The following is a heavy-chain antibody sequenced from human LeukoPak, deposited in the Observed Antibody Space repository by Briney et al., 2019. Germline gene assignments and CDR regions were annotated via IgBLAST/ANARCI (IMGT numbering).Heavy chain of an antibody. CDR2: IYYSGST. V-gene: IGHV4-39*07. Sequence: PSETLSLTCTVSGGSISSSSYYWGWIRQPPGKGLEWIGSIYYSGSTYYNPSLKSRVTISVDTSKNQFSLKLSSVTAADTAVYYCARSVLWFGDAFDIWGQGTMVTVSS. D-gene: IGHD3-10*01. J-gene: IGHJ3*02. CDR1: GGSISSSSYY. CDR3: ARSVLWFGDAFDI.